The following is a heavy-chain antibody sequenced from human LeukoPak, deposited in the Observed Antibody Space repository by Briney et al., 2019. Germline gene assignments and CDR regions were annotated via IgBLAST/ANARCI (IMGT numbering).Heavy chain of an antibody. CDR2: VSDGGGDT. J-gene: IGHJ5*02. Sequence: GESLRLSCVASGFTFSNYAMSWVRQAPGKGLEWVSAVSDGGGDTYYVDSVRGRFTISRDNSKNTLYLQMNSLRAEDKAVYYCAKDKRGSGNYGWFDPWGQGTLVTVSS. CDR3: AKDKRGSGNYGWFDP. D-gene: IGHD3-10*01. V-gene: IGHV3-23*01. CDR1: GFTFSNYA.